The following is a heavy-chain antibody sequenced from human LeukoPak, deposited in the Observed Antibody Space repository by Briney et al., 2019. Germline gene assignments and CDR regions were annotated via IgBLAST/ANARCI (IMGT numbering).Heavy chain of an antibody. V-gene: IGHV5-51*01. J-gene: IGHJ4*02. CDR2: IYPGDSDT. CDR3: ARLPPNEYYYDSSGFFDF. CDR1: GYSFTYYC. Sequence: GESLKISCKGSGYSFTYYCIGWVRQMPGKGLEWMGIIYPGDSDTRYSPSFQGQVTISADKSISTAYLQWSSLKASDTAMYYCARLPPNEYYYDSSGFFDFWGQGTLVTVSS. D-gene: IGHD3-22*01.